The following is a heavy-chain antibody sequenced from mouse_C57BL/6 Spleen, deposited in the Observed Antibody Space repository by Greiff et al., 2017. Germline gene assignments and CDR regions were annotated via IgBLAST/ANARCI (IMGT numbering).Heavy chain of an antibody. CDR3: ASGQLRLPLAD. V-gene: IGHV1-82*01. CDR1: GYAFSSSW. J-gene: IGHJ3*01. D-gene: IGHD3-2*02. CDR2: IYPGAGDT. Sequence: VQLQQSGPELVKPGASVKISCKASGYAFSSSWMNWVKQRPGKGLEWIGRIYPGAGDTNYNGKFKGKATLTADKSSSTAYMQLSSLTSEDTAVYFCASGQLRLPLADWGQGTLVTVSA.